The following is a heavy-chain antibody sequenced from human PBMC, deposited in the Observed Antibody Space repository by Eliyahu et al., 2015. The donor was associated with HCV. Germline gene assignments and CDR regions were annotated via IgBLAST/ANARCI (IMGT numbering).Heavy chain of an antibody. CDR1: GYTXTSYY. CDR2: INPSGGST. V-gene: IGHV1-46*01. D-gene: IGHD2-21*02. CDR3: ARAPPPYCGGDCYIDY. Sequence: QVQLVQFGAEVKKPGASVKVSCXASGYTXTSYYMXWVRQAPGXGLEWRGIINPSGGSTSYAQKFQGRVTMTRXTSTSTVYMELSSLRSEDTAVYYCARAPPPYCGGDCYIDYWGQGTLVTVSS. J-gene: IGHJ4*02.